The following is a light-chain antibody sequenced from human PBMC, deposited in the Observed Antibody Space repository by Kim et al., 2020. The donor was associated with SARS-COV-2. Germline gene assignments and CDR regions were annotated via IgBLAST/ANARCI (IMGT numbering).Light chain of an antibody. CDR3: ASWSGSLKRVV. Sequence: PTGILSCSGRISNLGVKGGPWSHRLPGLPPKVVIYYDDLLASGVSDRFSGSRSGTVASLAISGLQTEDEADYCCASWSGSLKRVVFGGGTQLTVL. J-gene: IGLJ2*01. CDR1: ISNLGVKG. CDR2: YDD. V-gene: IGLV1-36*01.